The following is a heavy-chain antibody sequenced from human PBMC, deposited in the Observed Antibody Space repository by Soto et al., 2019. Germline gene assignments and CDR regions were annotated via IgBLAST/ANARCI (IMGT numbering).Heavy chain of an antibody. CDR2: ISYDGSNK. CDR1: GFTFSSYG. D-gene: IGHD3-16*01. V-gene: IGHV3-30*18. Sequence: QVQLVESGGGVVQPGRSLRLSCAASGFTFSSYGMHWVRQAPGKGLEWVAVISYDGSNKYYADSVKGRFTISRDNSKNTLYLQMNSLRAEDTAVYYCAKPYNVKGGHFDYWGQGTLVTVSS. J-gene: IGHJ4*02. CDR3: AKPYNVKGGHFDY.